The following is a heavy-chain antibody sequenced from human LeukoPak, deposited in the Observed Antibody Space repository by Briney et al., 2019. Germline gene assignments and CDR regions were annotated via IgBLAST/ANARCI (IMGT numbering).Heavy chain of an antibody. J-gene: IGHJ6*03. V-gene: IGHV4-39*01. CDR1: GGSFSSYY. CDR3: ARHKDYYYSYMDV. CDR2: IYYSGST. Sequence: SETLSLACAVYGGSFSSYYWGWIRQPPGKGLGWIGTIYYSGSTYYNPSLTSRVTISVDTSKNQFSLKLSSVTAADTAVYYCARHKDYYYSYMDVWGKGTTVTISS.